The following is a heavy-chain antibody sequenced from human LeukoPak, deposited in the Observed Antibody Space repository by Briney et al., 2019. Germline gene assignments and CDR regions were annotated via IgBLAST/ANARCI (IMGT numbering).Heavy chain of an antibody. Sequence: SETLSLTCNVSGGSISSYYWSWIRQPPGKGLGWIGYIYYSGSTNYNPSLKSRVTISVDTSKNQFSLKLSSVTAADTAVYYCARGRYSYYFDYWGQGTLVTVSS. CDR3: ARGRYSYYFDY. J-gene: IGHJ4*02. CDR1: GGSISSYY. CDR2: IYYSGST. D-gene: IGHD5-18*01. V-gene: IGHV4-59*01.